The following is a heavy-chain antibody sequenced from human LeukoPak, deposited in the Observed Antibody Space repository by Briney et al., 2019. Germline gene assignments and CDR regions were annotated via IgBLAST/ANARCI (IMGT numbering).Heavy chain of an antibody. CDR2: IRSKAYGGTT. CDR3: TRAAGGNSGLWNYYYYMDV. Sequence: GGSLRLSCTASGFTFGDYAMNWVRQAPGKGLEWVGFIRSKAYGGTTEYAASVKGRFTISRDDSKSIAYLQMNSLKTEDTAVYYCTRAAGGNSGLWNYYYYMDVWGKGTTVTVSS. D-gene: IGHD4-23*01. J-gene: IGHJ6*03. CDR1: GFTFGDYA. V-gene: IGHV3-49*04.